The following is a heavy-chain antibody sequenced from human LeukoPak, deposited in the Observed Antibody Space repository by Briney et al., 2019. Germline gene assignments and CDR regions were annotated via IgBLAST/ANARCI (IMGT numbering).Heavy chain of an antibody. CDR2: IDYSGTT. CDR3: GGGLGYCSSTRCPPDS. CDR1: GVSITGNDQF. J-gene: IGHJ5*01. V-gene: IGHV4-30-4*01. D-gene: IGHD2-2*01. Sequence: PSETLSLTCTVSGVSITGNDQFWSWIRQPPWKGLEWVGYIDYSGTTYYNPSLKGRVNMSRDTSKNQFSLNLNSVTAADTAFYYCGGGLGYCSSTRCPPDSWGQGTLVTVSS.